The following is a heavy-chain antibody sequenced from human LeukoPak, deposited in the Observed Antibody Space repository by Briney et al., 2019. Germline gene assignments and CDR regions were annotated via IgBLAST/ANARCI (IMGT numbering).Heavy chain of an antibody. D-gene: IGHD6-13*01. J-gene: IGHJ4*02. CDR3: ERDSSSWPFDY. CDR2: IIPIFGTA. CDR1: GGTFSSYA. V-gene: IGHV1-69*05. Sequence: SVKVSCKASGGTFSSYAISWVRQAPGQGLEWMGGIIPIFGTANYAQKFQGRVTITTDESTRTASMELSSLRYEDQAVYYCERDSSSWPFDYWGKGPLVTVSS.